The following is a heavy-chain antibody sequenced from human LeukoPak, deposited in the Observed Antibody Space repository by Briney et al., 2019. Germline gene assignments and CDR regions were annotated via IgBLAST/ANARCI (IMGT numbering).Heavy chain of an antibody. CDR3: ASPMPRDGNYYYGMDV. Sequence: GASVNVSCKASGYTFTSYYMHWVRQAPGQGLEWMGIINPSGGSTSYAQKFQGRVTMTRDTSTSTVYMELSSLRSEDTAVYYCASPMPRDGNYYYGMDVWGQGTTVTVSS. CDR1: GYTFTSYY. J-gene: IGHJ6*02. CDR2: INPSGGST. V-gene: IGHV1-46*01. D-gene: IGHD2-2*01.